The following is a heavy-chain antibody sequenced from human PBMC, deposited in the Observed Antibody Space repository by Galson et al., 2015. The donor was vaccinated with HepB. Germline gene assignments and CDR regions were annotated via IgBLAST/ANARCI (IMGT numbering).Heavy chain of an antibody. CDR1: GFTFTNAW. CDR3: STDHREFGLFAY. D-gene: IGHD3-10*01. V-gene: IGHV3-15*04. CDR2: IESKADGGTT. J-gene: IGHJ4*02. Sequence: SLRLSCAASGFTFTNAWMTWVRQAPGKGLEWVGRIESKADGGTTDYAAPVKGRFTIARDDSKNTLYLQMNSLKTEDTAVYYCSTDHREFGLFAYWGQGTLVTVSS.